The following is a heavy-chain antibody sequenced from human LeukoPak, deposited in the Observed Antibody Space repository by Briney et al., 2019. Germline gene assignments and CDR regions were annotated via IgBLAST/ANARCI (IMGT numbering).Heavy chain of an antibody. CDR2: IYPGDSDT. CDR3: ARQGPRLVGETTWSFDI. D-gene: IGHD1-26*01. J-gene: IGHJ3*02. Sequence: GESLKISCKGSGYIFSNYWIGWVRQMPGKGLEWMGIIYPGDSDTRYSPSFQGHVTISADKSISTAYLQWSSLKASDTAMYYCARQGPRLVGETTWSFDIWGQGTMLTVSS. V-gene: IGHV5-51*01. CDR1: GYIFSNYW.